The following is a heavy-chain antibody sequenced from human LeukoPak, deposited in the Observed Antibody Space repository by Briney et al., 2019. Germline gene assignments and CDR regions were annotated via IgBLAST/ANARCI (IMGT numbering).Heavy chain of an antibody. J-gene: IGHJ3*02. CDR3: AGATVTTPPYLKDAFDI. D-gene: IGHD4-17*01. Sequence: GGSLRLSCAASGFTFSSYEMNWVRQAPGKWLEWVSYISSSGSTIYYADSVKGRFTISRDNAKNSLYLQMNSLRAEDTAVYYCAGATVTTPPYLKDAFDIWGQGTMVTVSS. V-gene: IGHV3-48*03. CDR1: GFTFSSYE. CDR2: ISSSGSTI.